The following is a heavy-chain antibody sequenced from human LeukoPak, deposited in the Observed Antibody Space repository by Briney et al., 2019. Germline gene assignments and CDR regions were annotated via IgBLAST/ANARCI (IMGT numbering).Heavy chain of an antibody. V-gene: IGHV3-53*01. D-gene: IGHD2-2*01. J-gene: IGHJ4*02. CDR1: GFTVSNNY. Sequence: GGSLRLSCAASGFTVSNNYMTWVRQAPGKGLEWVSVIYTGGSTYYADSVKGRFTISRDNSKNTVYLQMNSLRAEDTAVYYCARGGVVPAAAWGSFDYWGQGNLVTVSS. CDR3: ARGGVVPAAAWGSFDY. CDR2: IYTGGST.